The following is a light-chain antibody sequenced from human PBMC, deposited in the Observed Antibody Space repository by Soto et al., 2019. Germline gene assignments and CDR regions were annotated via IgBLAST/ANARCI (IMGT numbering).Light chain of an antibody. J-gene: IGKJ5*01. Sequence: EIAMTQSPATLSVSPGESATLYCRASQSVSSNLAWYQQKPGQAPRLLMDGASTRATGVPARCTGSGTGTEFTLSLSRLQSEDFAVSACQQCHNGPPITFGQGTRLEIK. CDR1: QSVSSN. V-gene: IGKV3-15*01. CDR2: GAS. CDR3: QQCHNGPPIT.